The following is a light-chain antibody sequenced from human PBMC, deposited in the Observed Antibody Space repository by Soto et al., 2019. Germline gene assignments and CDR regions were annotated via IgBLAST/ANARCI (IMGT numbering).Light chain of an antibody. J-gene: IGKJ4*01. CDR3: HQRSNWQV. CDR1: QSVRSSF. Sequence: DIEMTQSPATLSVSAGERATLSCRASQSVRSSFSAWYQQKPGQPPSLIFYAATIRGGGIPARCSGSGSGTEFTLTISSLDPEDFAVYYCHQRSNWQVFGGGTKVDIK. CDR2: AAT. V-gene: IGKV3D-11*02.